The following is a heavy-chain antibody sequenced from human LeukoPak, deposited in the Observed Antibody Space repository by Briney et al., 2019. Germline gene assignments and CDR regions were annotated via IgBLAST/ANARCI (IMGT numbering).Heavy chain of an antibody. J-gene: IGHJ5*02. CDR2: LSPSGGST. V-gene: IGHV1-46*01. CDR1: GSTFTINN. CDR3: ARDNSVRDEAWWFNP. D-gene: IGHD5-24*01. Sequence: ASVKFSRKAFGSTFTINNIHWGRKPPGQGPGWRGVLSPSGGSTTYAQKFQGRVTLTRDMSTSTDYLELSSLRSEDTAVYYCARDNSVRDEAWWFNPWGQGTLVTVSS.